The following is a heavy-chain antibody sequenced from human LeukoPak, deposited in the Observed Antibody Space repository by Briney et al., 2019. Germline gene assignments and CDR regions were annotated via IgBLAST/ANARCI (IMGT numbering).Heavy chain of an antibody. J-gene: IGHJ6*03. CDR2: INHSGST. Sequence: SETLSLTCAVYGGSFSGYYWSWIRQPPGKGLEWIGEINHSGSTNYNPSLKSRVTISVDTSKNQFSLKLSSVTAADTAVYYCVRVSGSSGYYQYYYYYYYMDVWGKGTTVTVSS. V-gene: IGHV4-34*01. CDR3: VRVSGSSGYYQYYYYYYYMDV. CDR1: GGSFSGYY. D-gene: IGHD3-22*01.